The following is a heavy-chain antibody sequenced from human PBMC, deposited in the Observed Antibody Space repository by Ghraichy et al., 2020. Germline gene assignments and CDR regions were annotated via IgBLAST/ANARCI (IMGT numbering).Heavy chain of an antibody. CDR1: GFTFSSYA. V-gene: IGHV3-23*01. J-gene: IGHJ4*02. D-gene: IGHD3-22*01. CDR3: AKTRYYDSSGYFVPLYYFDY. Sequence: LSLTCAASGFTFSSYAMSWVRQAPGKGLEWVSAISGSGGSTYYADSVKGRFTISRDNSKNTLYLQMNSLRAEDTAVYYCAKTRYYDSSGYFVPLYYFDYWGQGTLVTVSS. CDR2: ISGSGGST.